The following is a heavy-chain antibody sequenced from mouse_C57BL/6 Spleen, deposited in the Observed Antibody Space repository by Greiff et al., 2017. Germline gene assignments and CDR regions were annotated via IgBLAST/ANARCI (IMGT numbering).Heavy chain of an antibody. J-gene: IGHJ4*01. CDR2: ISYDGSN. CDR1: GYSITSGYY. Sequence: EVQLVESGPGLVKPSQSLSLTCSVTGYSITSGYYWNWLRQFPGNKLEWMGYISYDGSNNYNPSLKNRITITRDTSKNQFFLKLNSVTTEDTATYYCARKNDGYSHYYAMDYWGQGTSVTVSS. D-gene: IGHD2-3*01. CDR3: ARKNDGYSHYYAMDY. V-gene: IGHV3-6*01.